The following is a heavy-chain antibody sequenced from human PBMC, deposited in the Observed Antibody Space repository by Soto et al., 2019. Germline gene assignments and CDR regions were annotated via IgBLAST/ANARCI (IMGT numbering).Heavy chain of an antibody. CDR2: IYYSGST. CDR3: AASCVACGGFNYYGMDV. CDR1: GGSISSGGYY. V-gene: IGHV4-31*03. Sequence: TLSLTCTVSGGSISSGGYYWSWIRQHPGKGLEWIGYIYYSGSTYYNPSLKSRVTISVDTSKNQFSLKLSSVTAADTAVYYCAASCVACGGFNYYGMDVWGQGTTVTVSS. J-gene: IGHJ6*02. D-gene: IGHD5-12*01.